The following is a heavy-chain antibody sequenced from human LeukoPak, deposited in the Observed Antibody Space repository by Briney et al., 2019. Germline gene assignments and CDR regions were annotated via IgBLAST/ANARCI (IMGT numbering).Heavy chain of an antibody. CDR2: INPRDGST. CDR3: ARRSCSSSSCYFEY. J-gene: IGHJ4*02. D-gene: IGHD2-2*01. Sequence: ASVKVSCKASGYTFTSYYIHWVRQAPGQGLEWMGIINPRDGSTTYAQKFQGRVTMTRDTSTSTVYMDLSSLRSEDTAVYYRARRSCSSSSCYFEYWGQGTLVTVSS. V-gene: IGHV1-46*01. CDR1: GYTFTSYY.